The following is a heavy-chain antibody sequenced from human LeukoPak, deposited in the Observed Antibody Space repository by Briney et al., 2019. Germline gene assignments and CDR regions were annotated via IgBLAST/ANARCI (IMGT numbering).Heavy chain of an antibody. CDR3: ARGGWSLDY. CDR2: IYYSGST. J-gene: IGHJ4*02. Sequence: PSETLSLTCTVSGGSISSSSYYWGWIRQPPGKGLEWIGSIYYSGSTNYNPSLKSRVTISVDTSKNQLSLKLSSVTAADTAVYFCARGGWSLDYWGQGTLVTVSS. D-gene: IGHD2-15*01. V-gene: IGHV4-39*07. CDR1: GGSISSSSYY.